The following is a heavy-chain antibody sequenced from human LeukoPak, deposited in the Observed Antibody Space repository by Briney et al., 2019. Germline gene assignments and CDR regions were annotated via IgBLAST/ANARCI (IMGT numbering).Heavy chain of an antibody. Sequence: GGSLRLSCVASGFTFSSYAMYWVRQAPGKGLEWVAVISYDGNHIYYADSVKGRFTISRDNSKNTLYLQMNSLRSEDTAVYYCARDNIAGSGSSDWGQGTLVTVSS. D-gene: IGHD3-10*01. CDR1: GFTFSSYA. J-gene: IGHJ4*02. CDR3: ARDNIAGSGSSD. CDR2: ISYDGNHI. V-gene: IGHV3-30-3*01.